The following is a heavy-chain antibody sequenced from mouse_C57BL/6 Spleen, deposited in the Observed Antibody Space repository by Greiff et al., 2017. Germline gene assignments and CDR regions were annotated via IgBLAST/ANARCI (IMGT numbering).Heavy chain of an antibody. J-gene: IGHJ2*01. Sequence: VQLQQSGAELARPGASVKLSCKASGYTFTSYGISWVKQRTGQGLEWIGEIYPRSGNTYYNEKFKGKATLTADKSSSTAYMELRSLTSEDSAVYFCAREGVTTVVVPHFDDWGQGTTLTVSS. D-gene: IGHD1-1*01. CDR2: IYPRSGNT. CDR1: GYTFTSYG. CDR3: AREGVTTVVVPHFDD. V-gene: IGHV1-81*01.